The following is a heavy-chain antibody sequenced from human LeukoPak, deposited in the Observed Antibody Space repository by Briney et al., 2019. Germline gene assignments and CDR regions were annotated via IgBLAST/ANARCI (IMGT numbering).Heavy chain of an antibody. V-gene: IGHV1-8*01. CDR1: GYTFTSYD. Sequence: ASVKVSCKASGYTFTSYDINWVRQATGQGLEWMGWMNPYSGNTAYAQKLQGRVTMTRNTSISTAYMELSSLRSEDTAVYYCARGYYDSSGYYQTFDPWGQGTLVTVSS. J-gene: IGHJ5*02. CDR3: ARGYYDSSGYYQTFDP. CDR2: MNPYSGNT. D-gene: IGHD3-22*01.